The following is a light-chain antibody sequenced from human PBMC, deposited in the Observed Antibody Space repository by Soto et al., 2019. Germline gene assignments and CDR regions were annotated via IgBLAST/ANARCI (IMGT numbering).Light chain of an antibody. CDR3: QQYYASSWT. Sequence: EIVLTQSPGTLSLSPGERATLSCRASQSISSTYLAWYRQKPGQAPRLLIYAASSRATGIPDRFSGSGSGTDFTLTISRLEPEDFAVYYCQQYYASSWTFAQGTKVDI. CDR2: AAS. CDR1: QSISSTY. J-gene: IGKJ1*01. V-gene: IGKV3-20*01.